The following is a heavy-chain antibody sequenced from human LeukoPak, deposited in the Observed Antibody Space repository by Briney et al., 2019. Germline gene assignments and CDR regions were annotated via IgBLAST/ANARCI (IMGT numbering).Heavy chain of an antibody. Sequence: ASVKVSCKASGYTFTRYGISWVRQAPGQGLEWMGWISVYNGNTNYTQKVQGRVTMTTETSTSTAYMDLRSLRSDDTAVYYCARDYSRGDPDYWGQGTLVTVSS. V-gene: IGHV1-18*01. CDR3: ARDYSRGDPDY. CDR2: ISVYNGNT. CDR1: GYTFTRYG. J-gene: IGHJ4*02. D-gene: IGHD6-19*01.